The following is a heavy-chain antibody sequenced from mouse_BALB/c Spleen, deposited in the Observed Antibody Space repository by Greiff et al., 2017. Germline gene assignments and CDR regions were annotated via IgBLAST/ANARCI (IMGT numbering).Heavy chain of an antibody. CDR3: ARGLGGYAMDY. Sequence: VQLKESGGGLVQPGGSLRLSCATSGFTFTDYYMSWVRQPPGKALEWLGFIRNKANGYTTEYSASVKGRFTISRDNSQSILYLQMNTLRAEDSATYYCARGLGGYAMDYWGQGTSVTVSS. CDR2: IRNKANGYTT. D-gene: IGHD4-1*01. CDR1: GFTFTDYY. J-gene: IGHJ4*01. V-gene: IGHV7-3*02.